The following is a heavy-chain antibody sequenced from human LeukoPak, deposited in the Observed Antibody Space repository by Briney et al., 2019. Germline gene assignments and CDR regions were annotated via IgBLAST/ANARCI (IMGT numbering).Heavy chain of an antibody. V-gene: IGHV1-18*01. CDR1: GYTFGAYG. CDR3: AREGLVGATTDGTLPYYYYMDV. J-gene: IGHJ6*03. Sequence: GASVKVSCKVSGYTFGAYGLSWVRQAPDQGLEWLGWIAPYEGDTQYTPKLQDRIILTADTATTTVYMELRSLRIDDTAVYYCAREGLVGATTDGTLPYYYYMDVWGKGTTVTVSS. CDR2: IAPYEGDT. D-gene: IGHD1-26*01.